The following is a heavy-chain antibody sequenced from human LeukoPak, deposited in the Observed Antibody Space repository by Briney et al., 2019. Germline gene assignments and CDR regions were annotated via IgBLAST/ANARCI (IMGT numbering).Heavy chain of an antibody. Sequence: ASVKVSCKASGYTFTSYAMHWVRQAPGQRLEWMGWINAGNGNTKYSQKFQGRVTMTRDTSISTAYMELSRLRSDDTAVYYCARDHQKESNRYDPYNWFDPWGQGTLVTVSS. V-gene: IGHV1-3*01. CDR2: INAGNGNT. D-gene: IGHD3-3*01. CDR1: GYTFTSYA. J-gene: IGHJ5*02. CDR3: ARDHQKESNRYDPYNWFDP.